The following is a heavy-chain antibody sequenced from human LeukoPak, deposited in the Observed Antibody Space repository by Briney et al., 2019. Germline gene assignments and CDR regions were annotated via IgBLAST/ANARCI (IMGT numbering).Heavy chain of an antibody. J-gene: IGHJ4*02. CDR3: ARNTGSSTVPGDW. D-gene: IGHD1-14*01. V-gene: IGHV3-30*02. CDR2: IWSNGSKK. Sequence: GTSLRLSCAASGFAFSSYAMHWVRQAPGKGLEWVTLIWSNGSKKYYGDSVKGRFTISRDNSKNTVHLEMNNLRPEDTAVYYCARNTGSSTVPGDWWGQGTLVSVSA. CDR1: GFAFSSYA.